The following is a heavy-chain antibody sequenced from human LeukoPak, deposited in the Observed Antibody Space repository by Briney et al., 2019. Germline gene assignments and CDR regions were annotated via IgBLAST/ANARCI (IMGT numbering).Heavy chain of an antibody. J-gene: IGHJ4*02. CDR1: GNSIRSYY. Sequence: SETLSLTCTVSGNSIRSYYWNWIRHLPGKGLEWIGYIYYSGTTSYNPSLRSRVTISVDMSKNQFSLRLTSVTAADTAVYYCARQSEGFDSWGQGTLVTVSS. V-gene: IGHV4-59*08. CDR2: IYYSGTT. CDR3: ARQSEGFDS.